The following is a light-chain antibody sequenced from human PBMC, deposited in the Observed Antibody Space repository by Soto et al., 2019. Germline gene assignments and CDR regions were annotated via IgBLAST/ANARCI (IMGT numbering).Light chain of an antibody. V-gene: IGKV3-11*01. CDR2: DAS. Sequence: EFVFTQSAYTLSLPPGERATLSCRASQSISSYLAWYQQKPGQAPRLLIYDASIRATGLPARFSGSGSGTDFTLTISRREDDDDVAYYYQQHGSPFTRTFGQGTKV. CDR3: QQHGSPFTRT. J-gene: IGKJ1*01. CDR1: QSISSY.